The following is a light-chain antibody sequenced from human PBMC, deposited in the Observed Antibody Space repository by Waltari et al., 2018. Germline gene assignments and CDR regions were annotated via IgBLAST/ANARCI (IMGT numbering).Light chain of an antibody. CDR3: QQSYASPRT. V-gene: IGKV1-39*01. CDR2: AAS. CDR1: QTIINY. J-gene: IGKJ1*01. Sequence: DIQLTQSPPPVSAPVRDSVTLTCRTSQTIINYLSWYQQKPGKAPNLLIYAASSLQRGVPSRFSGSGSGTDFTLTISSLQPEDFATYYCQQSYASPRTFGQGTKVEIK.